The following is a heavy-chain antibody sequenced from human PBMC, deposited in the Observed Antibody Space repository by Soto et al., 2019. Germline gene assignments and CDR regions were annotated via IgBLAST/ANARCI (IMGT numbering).Heavy chain of an antibody. V-gene: IGHV1-69*01. Sequence: QVQLVQSGAEVKKPGSSVKVSCKASGGTFSSYAISWVRQAPGQGLEWMGGIIPIFGTANYAQKFQGRVTITADESTSTAYMELSSLRSEDTAVYYCARDPLPYNWNDDGYYYYGMDVWGQGTTVTVSS. CDR3: ARDPLPYNWNDDGYYYYGMDV. CDR1: GGTFSSYA. D-gene: IGHD1-1*01. J-gene: IGHJ6*02. CDR2: IIPIFGTA.